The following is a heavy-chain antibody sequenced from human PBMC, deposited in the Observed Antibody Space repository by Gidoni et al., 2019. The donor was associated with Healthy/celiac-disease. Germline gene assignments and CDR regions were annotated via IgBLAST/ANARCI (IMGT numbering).Heavy chain of an antibody. D-gene: IGHD3-10*01. J-gene: IGHJ6*02. CDR3: AGEFMVRGVILPDYYYCGMDV. V-gene: IGHV3-33*01. Sequence: QVQLVESGGGVVQPARSLRRPCAASGFTFSRDGMHWVRRAPGKGLERVAVIWYDGSNKYYAESVEVQFTISRDNSKNTLYLQMNSLRAEDTAVYYCAGEFMVRGVILPDYYYCGMDVWGQGTTVTVSS. CDR1: GFTFSRDG. CDR2: IWYDGSNK.